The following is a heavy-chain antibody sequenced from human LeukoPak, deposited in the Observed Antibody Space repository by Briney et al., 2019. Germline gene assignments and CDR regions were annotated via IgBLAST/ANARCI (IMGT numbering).Heavy chain of an antibody. CDR2: ISAYNGNT. D-gene: IGHD2-15*01. J-gene: IGHJ6*03. V-gene: IGHV1-18*01. CDR3: ARGSYCSGGSCYSNYMDV. CDR1: GYTFTSYG. Sequence: GASVKVSCKASGYTFTSYGISWVRQAPGQGLEWMGWISAYNGNTNYAQKLQGRVTMTTDTSTSTAYMELRSLRSDDTAVYYCARGSYCSGGSCYSNYMDVWGKGITVTISS.